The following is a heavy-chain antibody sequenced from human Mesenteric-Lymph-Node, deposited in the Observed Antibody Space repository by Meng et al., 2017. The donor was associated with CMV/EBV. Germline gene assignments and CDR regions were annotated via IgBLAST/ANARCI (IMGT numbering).Heavy chain of an antibody. J-gene: IGHJ6*02. CDR2: IKQDGGER. Sequence: GGSLRLSCEASGFTFSSYWMNWVRQVPGKGLEWVANIKQDGGERNYVKSVKGRLTISRNNARNSLFLQMDGLRAEDTAVYYCARQKCGGDCDMDVWGQGTTVTVSS. CDR1: GFTFSSYW. D-gene: IGHD2-21*01. CDR3: ARQKCGGDCDMDV. V-gene: IGHV3-7*01.